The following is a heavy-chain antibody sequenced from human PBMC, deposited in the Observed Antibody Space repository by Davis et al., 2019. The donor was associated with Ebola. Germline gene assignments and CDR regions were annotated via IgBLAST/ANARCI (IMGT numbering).Heavy chain of an antibody. D-gene: IGHD3-9*01. Sequence: GESLKISCAASGFTFSSYAMSWVRQAPGKGLEWVSAISGSGGSTYYADSVKGRFTISRDNAKNSLYLQMNSLRAEDTAVYYCARVGYLGEYYDILTGYADYWGQGTLVTVSS. CDR1: GFTFSSYA. CDR2: ISGSGGST. J-gene: IGHJ4*02. V-gene: IGHV3-23*01. CDR3: ARVGYLGEYYDILTGYADY.